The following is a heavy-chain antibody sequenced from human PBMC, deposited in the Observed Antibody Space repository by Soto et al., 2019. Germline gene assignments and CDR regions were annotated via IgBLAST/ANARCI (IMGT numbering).Heavy chain of an antibody. Sequence: PGGSLRLSCAASGFTFSDYYRNWVRQAPGKGLEWVGRTRNKANSYTTDYAAFVKGRFTISRDDSKNLIYLQMNSLKTEDTAVYYCAREGSSSGPDYEYWGQGTLVTVSS. J-gene: IGHJ4*02. D-gene: IGHD3-22*01. CDR2: TRNKANSYTT. V-gene: IGHV3-72*01. CDR3: AREGSSSGPDYEY. CDR1: GFTFSDYY.